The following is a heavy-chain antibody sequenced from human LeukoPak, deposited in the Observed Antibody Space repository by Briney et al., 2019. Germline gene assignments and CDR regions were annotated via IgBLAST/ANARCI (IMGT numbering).Heavy chain of an antibody. J-gene: IGHJ4*02. Sequence: PGGSLRLSCAASGFTFSGYWMSWVRQAPGKGLEWVANIKQDGSEKYYVDSVKGRFTISRDNAKNSLYLQMNSLRAEDTAVYYCARDLLIAVATDDYWGQGTLVTVSS. D-gene: IGHD6-19*01. V-gene: IGHV3-7*01. CDR2: IKQDGSEK. CDR3: ARDLLIAVATDDY. CDR1: GFTFSGYW.